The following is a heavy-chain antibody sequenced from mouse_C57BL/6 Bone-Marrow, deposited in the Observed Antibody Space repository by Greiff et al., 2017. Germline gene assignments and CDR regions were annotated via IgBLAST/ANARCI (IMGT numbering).Heavy chain of an antibody. CDR3: GLNYGSRPWAMDY. Sequence: QVQLKQSGAELASPGASVTLSCKASGYTFTDHIMNWVKKRPGQGLEWIGRIYPVSGDTNYNQKFMGKATFSVDRSSSTVYMLLNSLTSKDPAVYYCGLNYGSRPWAMDYWGQGTSVTVSS. V-gene: IGHV1-11*01. CDR2: IYPVSGDT. D-gene: IGHD1-1*01. CDR1: GYTFTDHI. J-gene: IGHJ4*01.